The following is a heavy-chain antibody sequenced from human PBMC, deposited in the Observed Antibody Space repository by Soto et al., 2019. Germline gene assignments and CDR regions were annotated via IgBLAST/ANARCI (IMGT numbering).Heavy chain of an antibody. D-gene: IGHD3-10*01. Sequence: PSETLSITCTSSVYSINIEDYWGWIRQPPVKGLEWIASIYHSVSTFYNPSLRSRVTISIDTSKNQFSLRLTAVTAADTAMYYCARKAYYASGRLNLFDSWGQGTLVTVSS. CDR2: IYHSVST. V-gene: IGHV4-38-2*02. J-gene: IGHJ4*02. CDR1: VYSINIEDY. CDR3: ARKAYYASGRLNLFDS.